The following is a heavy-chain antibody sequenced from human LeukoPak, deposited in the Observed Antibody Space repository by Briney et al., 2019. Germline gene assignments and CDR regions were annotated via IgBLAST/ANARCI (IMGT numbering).Heavy chain of an antibody. J-gene: IGHJ4*02. CDR2: IGTAGDT. CDR3: ARGQPGWGLDY. CDR1: GFTFSRYD. D-gene: IGHD1-26*01. V-gene: IGHV3-13*04. Sequence: GGSLRLSCAASGFTFSRYDMHWVRQPTGKGLEWVSIIGTAGDTYYPGSVRGRFTISRENAKNSLHLQMNSLRAGDTAVYYCARGQPGWGLDYWGQGTLVTVSS.